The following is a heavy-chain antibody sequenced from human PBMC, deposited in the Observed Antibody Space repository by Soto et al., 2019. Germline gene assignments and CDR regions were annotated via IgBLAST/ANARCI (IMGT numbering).Heavy chain of an antibody. Sequence: QVQLVQSGAEVKKPGASVKVSCKASGYTFNKYAMHWVRQAPGQRLEWMGWINGGDGNTKYSQKFQGRVTITRDTTASTAYMELSSLGSEDTAVYYCARARAIAAGGITWFDPWGQGTLVTVSS. CDR2: INGGDGNT. CDR1: GYTFNKYA. CDR3: ARARAIAAGGITWFDP. V-gene: IGHV1-3*01. D-gene: IGHD6-13*01. J-gene: IGHJ5*02.